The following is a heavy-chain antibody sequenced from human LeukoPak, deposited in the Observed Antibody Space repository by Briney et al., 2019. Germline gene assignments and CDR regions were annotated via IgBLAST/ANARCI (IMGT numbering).Heavy chain of an antibody. D-gene: IGHD3-22*01. CDR1: GYTFNAYY. CDR2: IDPKTGNT. CDR3: ASEAFRASGNCYLLRVAS. V-gene: IGHV1-2*02. J-gene: IGHJ4*02. Sequence: GASVKVSCKPSGYTFNAYYMHWVRQAPGQGLEWVGWIDPKTGNTRYAQKFQGRVTITRDTPIGTVYMELSSLKSDDTAVYYCASEAFRASGNCYLLRVASWGPGTLVTVSS.